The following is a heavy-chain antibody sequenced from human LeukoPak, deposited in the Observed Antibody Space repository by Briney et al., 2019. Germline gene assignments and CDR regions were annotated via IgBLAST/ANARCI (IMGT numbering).Heavy chain of an antibody. Sequence: GASVTVSCKVSGYTLTELSVHWVRQAPGKGLEGMGGFDPEDGETIYAQKFQGRVTMTEDTSTDTAYMELSSLRSEDTAVYYCATITMLRGGDSWGQGTLVTVSS. CDR3: ATITMLRGGDS. D-gene: IGHD3-10*01. V-gene: IGHV1-24*01. CDR1: GYTLTELS. J-gene: IGHJ5*01. CDR2: FDPEDGET.